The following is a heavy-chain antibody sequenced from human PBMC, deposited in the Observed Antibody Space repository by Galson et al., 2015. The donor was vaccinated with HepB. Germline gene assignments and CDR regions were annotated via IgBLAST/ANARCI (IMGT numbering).Heavy chain of an antibody. Sequence: SLRLSCAASGFTFNRYAMAWGRQAPGRGLEWVSAISPTGSRTYYADSVKGRFTISRDNSKNTLFLQMNTLRAEDTALYYCAKERPLGDPLPDCWGQGTLVTVSS. CDR2: ISPTGSRT. CDR1: GFTFNRYA. D-gene: IGHD3-16*01. J-gene: IGHJ4*02. CDR3: AKERPLGDPLPDC. V-gene: IGHV3-23*01.